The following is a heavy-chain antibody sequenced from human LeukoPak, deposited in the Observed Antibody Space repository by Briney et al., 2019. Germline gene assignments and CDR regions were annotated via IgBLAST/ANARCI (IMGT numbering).Heavy chain of an antibody. V-gene: IGHV4-39*01. CDR3: ASLNDYGDYG. Sequence: SETLSLTCTASGGSISSSSYYWGWIRQPPGKGLEWIGSIYYSGSTYYNPSLKSRVTISVDTSKNQFSLKLSSVTAADTAVYYCASLNDYGDYGWGQGTLVPVSS. CDR2: IYYSGST. D-gene: IGHD4-17*01. CDR1: GGSISSSSYY. J-gene: IGHJ4*02.